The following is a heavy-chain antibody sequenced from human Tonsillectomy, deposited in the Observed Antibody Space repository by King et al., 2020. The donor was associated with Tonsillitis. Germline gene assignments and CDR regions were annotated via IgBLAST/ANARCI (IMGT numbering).Heavy chain of an antibody. CDR2: ISHDGSNK. V-gene: IGHV3-30-3*01. J-gene: IGHJ4*02. CDR3: ESGSGSSAYNPLDY. Sequence: VQLVESGGGVVQPGRSLRLSCAASGFTFSSYAMHWVRQAPGKGLECVAVISHDGSNKYSADSVKGRFTISRDNSKNTLYLQMNNLRAEDTAVYYCESGSGSSAYNPLDYWGQGTLVTVSS. CDR1: GFTFSSYA. D-gene: IGHD3-22*01.